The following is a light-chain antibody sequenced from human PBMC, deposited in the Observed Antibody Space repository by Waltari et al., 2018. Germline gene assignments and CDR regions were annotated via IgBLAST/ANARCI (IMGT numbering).Light chain of an antibody. Sequence: QSAMTQTASVSGSPGQSITISCTGATSDAGGYITVSWYQQRTGKAPKLLIFDVSNRPSGVSNLYSGSKPGNTASLTITGLQAEDDAAYYCSSYTGSTAWVFGGRTKLTVL. CDR2: DVS. J-gene: IGLJ3*02. CDR1: TSDAGGYIT. CDR3: SSYTGSTAWV. V-gene: IGLV2-14*01.